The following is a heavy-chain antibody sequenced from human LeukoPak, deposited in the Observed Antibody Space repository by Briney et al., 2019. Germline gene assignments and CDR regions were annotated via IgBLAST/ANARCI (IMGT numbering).Heavy chain of an antibody. V-gene: IGHV3-53*04. CDR3: AREMEEYSSSWEY. D-gene: IGHD6-13*01. CDR2: IYSGGST. CDR1: GFTLSSNY. Sequence: GGSLRLSCAASGFTLSSNYMSWVRQAPGKGLEWVSVIYSGGSTYYADSVKGRFTISRHNSKNTLYLQMNSLRAEDTAVYYCAREMEEYSSSWEYWGQGTLVTVSS. J-gene: IGHJ4*02.